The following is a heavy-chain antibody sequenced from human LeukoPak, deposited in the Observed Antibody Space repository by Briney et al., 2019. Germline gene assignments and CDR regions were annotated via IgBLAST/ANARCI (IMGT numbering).Heavy chain of an antibody. Sequence: ASVKVSCKVSGYTLTELSMHWVRQVPGKGLEWMGGFDSEEGKIIYAQKFQGRVTMTEDTSTDTAYMELSSLTSEDTAVYYCTAATGWSSSMMWGQGTAVTVSS. D-gene: IGHD6-13*01. J-gene: IGHJ4*02. CDR1: GYTLTELS. V-gene: IGHV1-24*01. CDR3: TAATGWSSSMM. CDR2: FDSEEGKI.